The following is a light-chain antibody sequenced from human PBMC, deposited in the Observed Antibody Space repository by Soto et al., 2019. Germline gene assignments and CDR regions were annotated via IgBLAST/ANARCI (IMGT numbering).Light chain of an antibody. CDR3: QQYGISRNT. CDR2: GAS. Sequence: EIVLTQSPGTLSLSPGDRATLSCRASQSVSSSYLAWYQQKPGQAPRLPIYGASIRTIGIPARFSGSGSGTDFTLTISRLEPEDFGVYSCQQYGISRNTFGQGNKLEIK. J-gene: IGKJ2*01. CDR1: QSVSSSY. V-gene: IGKV3-20*01.